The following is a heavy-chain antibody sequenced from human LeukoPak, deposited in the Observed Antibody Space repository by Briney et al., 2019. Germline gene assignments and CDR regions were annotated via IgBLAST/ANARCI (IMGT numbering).Heavy chain of an antibody. CDR3: SRFYSSGWASGAFDI. CDR2: IRNKANGGTT. V-gene: IGHV3-49*04. Sequence: GRSLRLSCTTSGFTFSDYAVSWVRQAPGKGLEWIGFIRNKANGGTTEYAASVKGRFTISRDDSKTIADLQMSSLKTEDTAVYYCSRFYSSGWASGAFDIWGQGTMVTVSS. J-gene: IGHJ3*02. CDR1: GFTFSDYA. D-gene: IGHD3-22*01.